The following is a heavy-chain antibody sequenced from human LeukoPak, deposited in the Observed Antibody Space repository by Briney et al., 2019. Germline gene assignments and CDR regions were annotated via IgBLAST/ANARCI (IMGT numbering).Heavy chain of an antibody. CDR2: ISSSSSYI. CDR1: GFTFSSYS. V-gene: IGHV3-21*01. J-gene: IGHJ4*02. D-gene: IGHD1-26*01. CDR3: ARALSGSYSYYFDY. Sequence: GGSLRLSCAASGFTFSSYSMNWVRQAPGKGLEWVSSISSSSSYIYYADSVKGRFTISRDNAKNSLYLQMNSLRAEDTAVYYCARALSGSYSYYFDYWGQGTLVTVSS.